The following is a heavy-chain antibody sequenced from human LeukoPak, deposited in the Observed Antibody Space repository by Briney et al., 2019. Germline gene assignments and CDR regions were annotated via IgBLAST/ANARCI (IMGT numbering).Heavy chain of an antibody. J-gene: IGHJ4*02. Sequence: SETLSLTCTVSGGSITSSSYYWGWIRQPPGKGLEWIGSIYYSGSTYYNPSLKSRVTISVDTSKNQFSLKLNSVTAADTAVYFCARGFRGDNFDYWGQGTLVTVSS. V-gene: IGHV4-39*01. CDR1: GGSITSSSYY. CDR3: ARGFRGDNFDY. D-gene: IGHD7-27*01. CDR2: IYYSGST.